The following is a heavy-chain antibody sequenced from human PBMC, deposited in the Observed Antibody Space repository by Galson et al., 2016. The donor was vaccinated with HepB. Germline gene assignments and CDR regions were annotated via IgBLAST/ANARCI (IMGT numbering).Heavy chain of an antibody. J-gene: IGHJ3*02. D-gene: IGHD2-21*01. V-gene: IGHV3-30*03. CDR3: ARVIGGTLDALDT. CDR1: GFTFSRSW. CDR2: ISYDGGSN. Sequence: SLRLSCAASGFTFSRSWMSWVRQAPGKGLKWVAVISYDGGSNYYADSVKGRFTISRDNSKNTLYLQMNSLRAEDSAVYYCARVIGGTLDALDTWGQGTMVTVSS.